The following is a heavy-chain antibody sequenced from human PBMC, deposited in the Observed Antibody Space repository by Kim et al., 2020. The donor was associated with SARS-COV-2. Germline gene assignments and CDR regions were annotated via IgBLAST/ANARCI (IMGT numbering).Heavy chain of an antibody. V-gene: IGHV3-23*01. CDR1: GFTFSSYA. D-gene: IGHD3-10*01. Sequence: GGSLRLSCAASGFTFSSYAMSWVRQAPGKGLEWVSAISGSGGSTYYADSVKGRFTISRDNSKNTLYLQMNSLRAEDTAVYYCANDLLWFGELLDDYWGQGTLVTVSS. CDR3: ANDLLWFGELLDDY. J-gene: IGHJ4*02. CDR2: ISGSGGST.